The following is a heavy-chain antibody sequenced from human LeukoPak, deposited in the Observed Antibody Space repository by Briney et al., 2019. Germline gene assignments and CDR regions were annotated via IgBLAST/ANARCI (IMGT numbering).Heavy chain of an antibody. V-gene: IGHV1-2*02. Sequence: ASVKVSCKASGYTFTGYYMHWVRQAPGQGLEWMGWINPNSGGTNYAQKFQGRVTMTRDTSISTAYMELSRLRSDDTAVYYCARGTGITGTTCSDYWGQGTLVTVSS. CDR2: INPNSGGT. D-gene: IGHD1-20*01. CDR3: ARGTGITGTTCSDY. CDR1: GYTFTGYY. J-gene: IGHJ4*02.